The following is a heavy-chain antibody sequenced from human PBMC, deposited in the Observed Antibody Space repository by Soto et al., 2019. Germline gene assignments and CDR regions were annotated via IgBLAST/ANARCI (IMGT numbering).Heavy chain of an antibody. CDR2: INPSGGIT. Sequence: ASVKVSCKASGYTFTSYYMHWVRQAPGQGLKWMGIINPSGGITSYAQKFQGRVTMSRDTSSSTVYMELSSLRSEDTAVYYCARGMHYYDSSGYYYRWGQGTLVTVSS. CDR1: GYTFTSYY. CDR3: ARGMHYYDSSGYYYR. D-gene: IGHD3-22*01. J-gene: IGHJ4*02. V-gene: IGHV1-46*03.